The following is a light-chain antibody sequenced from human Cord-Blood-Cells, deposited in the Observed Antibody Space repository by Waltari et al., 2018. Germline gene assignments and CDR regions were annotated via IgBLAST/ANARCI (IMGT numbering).Light chain of an antibody. CDR3: CAYAGSSTWV. V-gene: IGLV2-23*01. CDR2: EGS. CDR1: SSVVGCSTP. Sequence: QSALTQPASEAGSPARAITIAGTGTSSVVGCSTPVSWYQQHPRKAPKLMIYEGSKRPSGVSKRFSGSKSGNTAALTIPGLQAEGEADYYCCAYAGSSTWVFGGGTKLTVL. J-gene: IGLJ3*02.